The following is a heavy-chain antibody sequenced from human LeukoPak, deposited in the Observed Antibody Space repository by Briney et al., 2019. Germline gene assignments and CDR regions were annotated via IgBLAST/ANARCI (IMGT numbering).Heavy chain of an antibody. Sequence: QPGGSLRLSCAASGFTFSSYWMSWVRQAPGKGLEWVANIKQDGSEKYYVDSVKGRFTISRDNAKNTLHLQMNSLRAEDTAVYYCARGARGSGTASDYWGQGTQVTVSS. CDR1: GFTFSSYW. D-gene: IGHD3-10*01. V-gene: IGHV3-7*01. CDR2: IKQDGSEK. CDR3: ARGARGSGTASDY. J-gene: IGHJ4*02.